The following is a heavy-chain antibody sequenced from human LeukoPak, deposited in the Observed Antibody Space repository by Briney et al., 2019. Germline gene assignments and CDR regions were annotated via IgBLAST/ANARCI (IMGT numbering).Heavy chain of an antibody. Sequence: TTSETLSLTCTVSGGSISSGGYYWSWIRQPPGKGLEWIGYIYHSGSTYYNPSLKSRVTISVDRSKNQFSLKLSSVTAADTAVYYCARRSGSPEADAFDIWGQGTMVTVSS. CDR2: IYHSGST. CDR3: ARRSGSPEADAFDI. CDR1: GGSISSGGYY. V-gene: IGHV4-30-2*01. J-gene: IGHJ3*02. D-gene: IGHD3-10*01.